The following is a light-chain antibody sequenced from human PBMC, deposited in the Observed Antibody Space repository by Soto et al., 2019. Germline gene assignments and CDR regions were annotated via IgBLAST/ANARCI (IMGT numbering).Light chain of an antibody. CDR3: SSYTTSSTYV. Sequence: QSVLTQPASVSGSLGQSITISCTGTSSDIGGYNHVSWYQQHPGKAPKFMIYDVSNRPSGVSNRFSGSKSGNTASLTISGLQAEDEADYYCSSYTTSSTYVFGTGTKVTVL. J-gene: IGLJ1*01. CDR2: DVS. CDR1: SSDIGGYNH. V-gene: IGLV2-14*03.